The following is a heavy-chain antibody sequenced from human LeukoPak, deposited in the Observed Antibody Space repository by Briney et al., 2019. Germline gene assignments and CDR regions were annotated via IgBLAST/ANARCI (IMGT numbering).Heavy chain of an antibody. CDR1: GFTVSSNY. CDR3: AREDAWGFDY. D-gene: IGHD3-16*01. Sequence: GGSLRLSCADSGFTVSSNYMSWVRQAPGKGLEWVSVIYSGGSTYYADSVKGRFTISRDNSKNTLYLQMNSLRAEDTAVYYCAREDAWGFDYWGQGTLVTVSS. J-gene: IGHJ4*02. CDR2: IYSGGST. V-gene: IGHV3-53*01.